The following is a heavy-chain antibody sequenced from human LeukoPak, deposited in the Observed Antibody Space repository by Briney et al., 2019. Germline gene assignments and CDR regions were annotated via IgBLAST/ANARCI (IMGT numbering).Heavy chain of an antibody. Sequence: GGSLRLSCAASGFTFSDYYMSWIRQAPGKGLEWVSYISSSGSTIYYEDSVKGRFTISRDNAKNSLYLQMNSLRAEDTAVYYCARGFTSGSSNLDYWGQGTLVTVSS. CDR1: GFTFSDYY. D-gene: IGHD1-26*01. CDR2: ISSSGSTI. J-gene: IGHJ4*02. V-gene: IGHV3-11*04. CDR3: ARGFTSGSSNLDY.